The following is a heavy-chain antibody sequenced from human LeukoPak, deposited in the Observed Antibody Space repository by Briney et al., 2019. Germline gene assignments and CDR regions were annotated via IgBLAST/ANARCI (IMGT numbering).Heavy chain of an antibody. Sequence: ASVKVSCKASGYTFTSYYMHWVRQAPGQGLEWMGIINPSGGSTSYAQRFQGRVTMTRDMSTSTVYMELSSLRSEDTAVYYCARDPFLQLGNYYYYYYYMDVWGKGTTVTVSS. J-gene: IGHJ6*03. D-gene: IGHD1-1*01. CDR1: GYTFTSYY. CDR3: ARDPFLQLGNYYYYYYYMDV. CDR2: INPSGGST. V-gene: IGHV1-46*01.